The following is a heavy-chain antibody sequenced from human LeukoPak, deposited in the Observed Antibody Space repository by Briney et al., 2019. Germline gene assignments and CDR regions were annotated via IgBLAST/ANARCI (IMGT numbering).Heavy chain of an antibody. CDR1: GFTFSSYA. CDR2: ISGSGGST. J-gene: IGHJ4*02. CDR3: AKCPQARPYYFDY. Sequence: GGSLRLSCAASGFTFSSYAMSWVRQAPGKGLEWVSAISGSGGSTYYADSVKGWFTISRDNSKNTLYLQMNSLRAEDTAVYYCAKCPQARPYYFDYWGQGTLVTVSS. V-gene: IGHV3-23*01.